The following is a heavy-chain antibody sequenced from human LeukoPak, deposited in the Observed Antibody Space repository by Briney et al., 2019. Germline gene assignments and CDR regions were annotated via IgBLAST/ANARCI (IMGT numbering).Heavy chain of an antibody. CDR3: AGEEVSGYSDH. J-gene: IGHJ4*02. Sequence: PSETLSLTCVVSGGSLSSFYWNWIRQPPGEGLEWIGYIYNSGGTNYNPSLASRVTMSVDSSKKQISLELTSVTAADTATYFCAGEEVSGYSDHWGQGTLVTVSS. D-gene: IGHD2-15*01. CDR2: IYNSGGT. V-gene: IGHV4-59*01. CDR1: GGSLSSFY.